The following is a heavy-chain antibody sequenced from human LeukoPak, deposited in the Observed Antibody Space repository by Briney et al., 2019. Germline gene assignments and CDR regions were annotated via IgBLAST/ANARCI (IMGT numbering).Heavy chain of an antibody. D-gene: IGHD3-10*01. J-gene: IGHJ4*02. CDR1: GGSISSSSYY. Sequence: SETLSLTCTVSGGSISSSSYYWGWIRQPPGKGLEWIGNIYYSGSTYYNPSLKSRVTISLDTSKNHFSLKLSSVTAADTAVYYCARDYYGSGSYRSFDYWGQGTLVTVSS. CDR2: IYYSGST. V-gene: IGHV4-39*02. CDR3: ARDYYGSGSYRSFDY.